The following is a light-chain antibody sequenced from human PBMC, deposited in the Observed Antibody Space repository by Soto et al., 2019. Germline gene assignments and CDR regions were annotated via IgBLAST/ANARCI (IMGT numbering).Light chain of an antibody. CDR1: QSVSAF. J-gene: IGKJ1*01. V-gene: IGKV1-39*01. CDR2: AAS. Sequence: DIQMTQSPSSLSASVGDRVTITCRASQSVSAFLNWYQQKPGKAPKLLIYAASSLASGVPSRFSGSGSGTDFTLTISTLQPEDFATYYCQQGYTTPGTFGQGTKVEV. CDR3: QQGYTTPGT.